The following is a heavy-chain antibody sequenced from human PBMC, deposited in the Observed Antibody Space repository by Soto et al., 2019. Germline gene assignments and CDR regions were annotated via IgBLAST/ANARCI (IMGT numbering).Heavy chain of an antibody. J-gene: IGHJ4*02. CDR1: GFSLTTSGVG. CDR3: AHRVLRTVFGLVTTTAIYFDF. V-gene: IGHV2-5*02. D-gene: IGHD3-3*01. Sequence: QITLNESGPTQVKPRQTLTLTCTFSGFSLTTSGVGVGWIRQSPGKAPEWLALIYWDDDKRYSPSLKSRLTITKDTFKNQVVLTMADVEPADTATYYCAHRVLRTVFGLVTTTAIYFDFWVQGPPVAVSS. CDR2: IYWDDDK.